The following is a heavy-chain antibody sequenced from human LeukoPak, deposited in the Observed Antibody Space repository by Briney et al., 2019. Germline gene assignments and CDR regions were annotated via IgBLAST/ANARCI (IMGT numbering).Heavy chain of an antibody. J-gene: IGHJ6*02. Sequence: GGSLRLSCAASGFTFDDYAMHWVRQAPGKGLEWVSGISWNSGSIGYADSVKGRFTISRDYAKNSLYLQMNSLRAEDTALYYCAKDGAAAGYGYYYYGMDVGGQGTTVTVSS. D-gene: IGHD6-13*01. CDR2: ISWNSGSI. CDR1: GFTFDDYA. V-gene: IGHV3-9*01. CDR3: AKDGAAAGYGYYYYGMDV.